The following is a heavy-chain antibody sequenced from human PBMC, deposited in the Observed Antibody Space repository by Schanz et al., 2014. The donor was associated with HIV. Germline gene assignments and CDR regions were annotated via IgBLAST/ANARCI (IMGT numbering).Heavy chain of an antibody. CDR1: GYTFRDYY. Sequence: QVQLVESGGGVVKPGGSLRLSCVASGYTFRDYYMSWIRQAPGEGLEWVSYISSTSSTISYRDSVKGRFTISRDNAKNSLSLQMNSLRDEDTAVYYCARSPSYGMDVWGQGTTVTVS. CDR2: ISSTSSTI. V-gene: IGHV3-11*04. CDR3: ARSPSYGMDV. J-gene: IGHJ6*02.